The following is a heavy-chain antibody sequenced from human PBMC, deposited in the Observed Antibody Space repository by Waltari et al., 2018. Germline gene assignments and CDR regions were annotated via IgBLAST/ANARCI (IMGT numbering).Heavy chain of an antibody. Sequence: QVQLVQSGTEVKKPGASVRVSCQASGYTFSDHPLHVVRQTPGQGFEWMGWINPKNGDTSYAQNFLGRVTMTRDTSINTAYMDLSGLRSDDAAVFYCARDPGPIVGAPDFWGQGTLVTVSS. CDR1: GYTFSDHP. CDR2: INPKNGDT. V-gene: IGHV1-2*02. CDR3: ARDPGPIVGAPDF. J-gene: IGHJ4*02. D-gene: IGHD1-26*01.